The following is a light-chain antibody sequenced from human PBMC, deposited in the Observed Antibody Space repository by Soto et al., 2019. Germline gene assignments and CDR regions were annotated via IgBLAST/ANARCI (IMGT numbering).Light chain of an antibody. CDR2: DVS. V-gene: IGLV2-14*01. J-gene: IGLJ1*01. CDR3: SSYTSSSTLVV. CDR1: SSDVGDYNY. Sequence: QSALTQPASVSGSPGQSITISCTGTSSDVGDYNYVSWYQQHPGKAPKLMIYDVSNRPSGVSNRFSGSKSGNTASLTISGLKAEEEADYYCSSYTSSSTLVVFGTGTKLTVL.